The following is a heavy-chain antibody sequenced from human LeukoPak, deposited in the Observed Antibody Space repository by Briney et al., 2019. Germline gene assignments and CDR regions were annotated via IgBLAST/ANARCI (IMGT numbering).Heavy chain of an antibody. Sequence: ASVKVSCKASGGTFSSYAISWVRQAPGQGLEWMGGIIPIFGTANYAQKFQGRVTITADESTSTAYMELSSLRSEDTAVYYCARGYSGSYYFDPIFWGQGTLVTVSS. D-gene: IGHD1-26*01. CDR3: ARGYSGSYYFDPIF. CDR2: IIPIFGTA. J-gene: IGHJ4*02. CDR1: GGTFSSYA. V-gene: IGHV1-69*13.